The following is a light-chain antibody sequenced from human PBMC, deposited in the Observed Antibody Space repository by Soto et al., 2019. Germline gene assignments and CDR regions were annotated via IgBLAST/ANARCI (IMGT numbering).Light chain of an antibody. J-gene: IGLJ1*01. CDR3: QTWGTGFHV. Sequence: QLVLTQSPSASASLGASVKLTCTLSSGHSSNAIAWHQQQPEKGPRYLMKVNSDGSHSKGYGIPDRFSGSSSGAERYLTVSSLQSEDEADYYCQTWGTGFHVFGTGTKVTVL. CDR2: VNSDGSH. V-gene: IGLV4-69*02. CDR1: SGHSSNA.